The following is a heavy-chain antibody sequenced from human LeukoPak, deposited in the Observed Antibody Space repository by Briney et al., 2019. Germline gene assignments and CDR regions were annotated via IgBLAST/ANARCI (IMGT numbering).Heavy chain of an antibody. Sequence: PSETLSLTCAVYGGSFSDYYWSWIRQHPGKGLEWIGYIYYSGSTYYNPSLKSRVTISVDTSKNQFSLKLSSVTAADTAVYYCARPYYYDSRIDPWGQGILVTVSS. D-gene: IGHD3-22*01. CDR2: IYYSGST. CDR1: GGSFSDYY. V-gene: IGHV4-30-4*08. CDR3: ARPYYYDSRIDP. J-gene: IGHJ5*02.